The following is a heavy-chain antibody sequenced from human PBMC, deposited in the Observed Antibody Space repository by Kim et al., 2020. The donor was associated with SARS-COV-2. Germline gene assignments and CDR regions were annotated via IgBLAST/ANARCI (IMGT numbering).Heavy chain of an antibody. Sequence: SETLSLTCTVSGGSISSGGYYWSWIRQHPGKGLEWIGYIYYSGSTYYNPSLKSRVTISVDTSKNQFSLKLSSVTAADTAVYYCARVAVTTGPSRRLLDYYGMDVWGQGTTVTVSS. CDR2: IYYSGST. D-gene: IGHD4-17*01. CDR3: ARVAVTTGPSRRLLDYYGMDV. CDR1: GGSISSGGYY. V-gene: IGHV4-31*03. J-gene: IGHJ6*02.